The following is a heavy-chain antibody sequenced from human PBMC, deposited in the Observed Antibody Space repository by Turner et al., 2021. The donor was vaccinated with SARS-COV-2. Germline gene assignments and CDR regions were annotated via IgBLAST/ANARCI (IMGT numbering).Heavy chain of an antibody. CDR1: GGSISSSNYY. D-gene: IGHD3-10*01. Sequence: QLQLQDSGPGLVKPSATLSLTCTVSGGSISSSNYYWGWIRQPPGKGLEWIGSIYYSGSTYYNPSLKSRVTISVDTSKNQFSLKLSSVTAADTAVYYCARLLNPGSYYYYYYGMDVWGQGTTVTVSS. CDR2: IYYSGST. V-gene: IGHV4-39*01. CDR3: ARLLNPGSYYYYYYGMDV. J-gene: IGHJ6*02.